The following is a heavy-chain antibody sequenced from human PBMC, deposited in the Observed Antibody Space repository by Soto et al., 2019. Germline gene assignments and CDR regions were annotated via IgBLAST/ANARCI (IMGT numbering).Heavy chain of an antibody. CDR3: ARAGLAYCGGDCYSAMDV. CDR1: GYTFTGYY. V-gene: IGHV1-2*02. J-gene: IGHJ6*02. Sequence: ASVKVSCKASGYTFTGYYMHWVRQAPGQGLEWMGWINPNSGGTSYAQKFQGRVTMTRDTSISTAYMELSRLRSDDTAVYHCARAGLAYCGGDCYSAMDVWGQGTTVTVSS. D-gene: IGHD2-21*01. CDR2: INPNSGGT.